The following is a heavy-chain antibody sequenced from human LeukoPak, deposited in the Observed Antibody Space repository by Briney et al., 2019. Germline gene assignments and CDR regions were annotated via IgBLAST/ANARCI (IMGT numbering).Heavy chain of an antibody. Sequence: GGSLRLSCAASGFTFSRYAMHWVRQAPGKGLEWVAVISYDGSNEYYADSVKGRFTISRDNSKNTLYLQMNSLRPEDTAVYYCAREAEAFDIWGQGTMVTVSS. CDR3: AREAEAFDI. V-gene: IGHV3-30-3*01. CDR2: ISYDGSNE. CDR1: GFTFSRYA. J-gene: IGHJ3*02.